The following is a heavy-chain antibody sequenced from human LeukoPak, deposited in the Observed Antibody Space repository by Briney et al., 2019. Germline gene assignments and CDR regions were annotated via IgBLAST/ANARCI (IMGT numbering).Heavy chain of an antibody. J-gene: IGHJ4*02. V-gene: IGHV3-21*01. D-gene: IGHD5-24*01. CDR2: ISSSSSYI. CDR3: ARSWLQFTHYFDY. CDR1: GFTFSSYS. Sequence: PGGSLRLSCAASGFTFSSYSMNWVRQAPGKGLEWVSSISSSSSYIYYADSVKGRFTISRDNAKNSLYLQMNSLRDEDTAVYYCARSWLQFTHYFDYWGQGTLVTVSS.